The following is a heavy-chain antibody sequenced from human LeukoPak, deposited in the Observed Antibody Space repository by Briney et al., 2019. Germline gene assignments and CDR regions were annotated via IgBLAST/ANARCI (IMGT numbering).Heavy chain of an antibody. Sequence: KPSETLSLTCAVYGGSFSGYYCSWIRQPPGKGLEWIGEINHSGSTNYNPSLKSRVTISVDTSKNQFSLKLSSVTAADTAVYYCARYPQQLVHDYWGQGTLVTVSS. CDR2: INHSGST. CDR1: GGSFSGYY. D-gene: IGHD6-13*01. CDR3: ARYPQQLVHDY. J-gene: IGHJ4*02. V-gene: IGHV4-34*01.